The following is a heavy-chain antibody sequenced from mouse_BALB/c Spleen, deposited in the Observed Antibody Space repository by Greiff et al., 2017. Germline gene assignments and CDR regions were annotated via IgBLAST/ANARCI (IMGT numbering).Heavy chain of an antibody. CDR3: ERDTDAGRRAWFDD. CDR1: GFSFSSYA. J-gene: IGHJ3*01. D-gene: IGHD6-1*01. V-gene: IGHV5-6-3*01. Sequence: EVMLVASGGGLVQPGRSLKLSCAASGFSFSSYALSWVRQTPDKRLELVATINSNGGSTYYPDSVKGRFTISRDNDKNTLYLQMSSLKSEDTAMYYCERDTDAGRRAWFDDWGEGTRGTVAA. CDR2: INSNGGST.